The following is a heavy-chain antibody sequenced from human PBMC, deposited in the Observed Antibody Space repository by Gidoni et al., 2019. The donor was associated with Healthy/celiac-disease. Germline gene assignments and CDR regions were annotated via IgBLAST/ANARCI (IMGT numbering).Heavy chain of an antibody. V-gene: IGHV3-30*18. J-gene: IGHJ6*02. CDR1: GFTFRSYG. D-gene: IGHD1-26*01. CDR3: AKDVDEWEPPSYYYYGMDV. Sequence: QVQLVESGGGVVQPGRSLRLSCAASGFTFRSYGMHWVRPAPGKGLEGVAVISYDGNNEYYADSVKGRITISRDNSKNTMYLQMNSMRAEDTAVYYCAKDVDEWEPPSYYYYGMDVWGQGTTVTVSS. CDR2: ISYDGNNE.